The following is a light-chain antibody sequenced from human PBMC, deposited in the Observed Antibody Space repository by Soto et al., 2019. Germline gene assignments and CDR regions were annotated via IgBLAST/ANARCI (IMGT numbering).Light chain of an antibody. CDR3: HQYDNLPPWT. CDR2: GAS. V-gene: IGKV3-15*01. J-gene: IGKJ1*01. Sequence: EIVMTQSPATLSVSPGERATLSCKASQSVGTYLAWYQQQPGQAPRLLIYGASTRAAGVPARFSGGGSGTEFTLTISILQSEDFASYHCHQYDNLPPWTFGQGTKVAIK. CDR1: QSVGTY.